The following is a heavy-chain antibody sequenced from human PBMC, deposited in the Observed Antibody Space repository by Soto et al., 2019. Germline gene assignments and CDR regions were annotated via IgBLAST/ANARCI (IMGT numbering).Heavy chain of an antibody. D-gene: IGHD5-12*01. CDR2: IYYSGST. CDR1: GGSISSTFYY. V-gene: IGHV4-39*01. Sequence: SETLSLTCTVSGGSISSTFYYWVWIRQPPGKGLEWIGSIYYSGSTSYNPSHNPSLKSRLTMSVDTSNNQFSLKLSSVTAADSAVYYCARGRDGYNTWGQGTLVTVSS. CDR3: ARGRDGYNT. J-gene: IGHJ5*02.